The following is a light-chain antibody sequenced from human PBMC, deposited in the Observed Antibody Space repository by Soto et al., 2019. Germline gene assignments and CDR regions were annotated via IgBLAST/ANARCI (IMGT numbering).Light chain of an antibody. CDR2: DAS. CDR1: QSVRSNY. J-gene: IGKJ4*01. Sequence: IVLKQSPDTLYLSPGERATLSCRASQSVRSNYLAWYQQKPGQAPRCLIYDASSRATGIPDRFSGSGSGTDFTLTISRLEPEDFAVYYCQQYGSTPLTFGGGTKVDIK. V-gene: IGKV3-20*01. CDR3: QQYGSTPLT.